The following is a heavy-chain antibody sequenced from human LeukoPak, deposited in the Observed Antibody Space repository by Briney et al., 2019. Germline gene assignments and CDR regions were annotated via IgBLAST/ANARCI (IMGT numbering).Heavy chain of an antibody. V-gene: IGHV3-21*01. CDR2: ISSGSSYI. D-gene: IGHD3-22*01. J-gene: IGHJ4*02. Sequence: KAGGSLRLSCAASGSTFSSYSMNWLRQAPAKGLEWVSSISSGSSYIYYADSVKGRFTISRDNAKNSLYLQMNSLRAEDTAVYYCARDGGATYYYDSSGYYYDYWGQGTLVTVSS. CDR3: ARDGGATYYYDSSGYYYDY. CDR1: GSTFSSYS.